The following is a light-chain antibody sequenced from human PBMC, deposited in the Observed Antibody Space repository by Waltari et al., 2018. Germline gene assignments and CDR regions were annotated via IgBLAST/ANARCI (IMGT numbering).Light chain of an antibody. CDR1: QSVAKY. Sequence: EIVLTQSPGSLSLSPGEIATLSCKASQSVAKYLAWYQQKPGQAPRLLIYHASIRATGIPDRFSGSGYGTDFSLTISRLEPEDVAVYFCQKYVNLPATFGQGTTVEV. V-gene: IGKV3-20*01. J-gene: IGKJ1*01. CDR2: HAS. CDR3: QKYVNLPAT.